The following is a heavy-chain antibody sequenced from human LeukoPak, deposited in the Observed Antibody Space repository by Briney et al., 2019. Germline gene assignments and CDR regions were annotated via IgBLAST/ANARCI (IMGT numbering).Heavy chain of an antibody. J-gene: IGHJ4*02. V-gene: IGHV1-3*03. CDR3: ARGGKQWRGGNYFDS. D-gene: IGHD6-19*01. CDR2: ITTGRGET. CDR1: GYIFADYY. Sequence: GASVKVSCKASGYIFADYYIHWVRQAPGQSLEWMGWITTGRGETRYSQEFQRRITFTRDTSASTVYMDLSDLRSEDTAVYYCARGGKQWRGGNYFDSWGQGTLVAVSS.